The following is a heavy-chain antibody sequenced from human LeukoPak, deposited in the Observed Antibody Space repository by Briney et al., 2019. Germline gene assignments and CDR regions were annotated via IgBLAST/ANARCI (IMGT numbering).Heavy chain of an antibody. V-gene: IGHV3-48*01. J-gene: IGHJ4*02. CDR1: GFTFSSYS. CDR3: ARDSSPYIAAAGTQVAQVDY. CDR2: ISSSSSTM. Sequence: GGSLRLSCAASGFTFSSYSMNWVRQAPGKGLEWVSYISSSSSTMYYADSVKGRFTISRDNAKNSLYLQIHSLRAEDTAVYYCARDSSPYIAAAGTQVAQVDYWGQGTLVTVSS. D-gene: IGHD6-13*01.